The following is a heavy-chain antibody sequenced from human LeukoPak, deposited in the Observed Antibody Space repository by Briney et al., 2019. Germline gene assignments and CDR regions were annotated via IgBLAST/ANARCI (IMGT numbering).Heavy chain of an antibody. J-gene: IGHJ5*02. D-gene: IGHD3-22*01. CDR3: ARVNYDSSGSWFDP. CDR1: GGSISSGGYS. CDR2: IYHSGST. Sequence: DPSQTLSLTCVVSGGSISSGGYSWSWIRQPPGKGLEWIGYIYHSGSTYYNPSLKSRVTISVDRSKNQFSLKLSSVTAADTAVYYCARVNYDSSGSWFDPWGQGTLVTVSS. V-gene: IGHV4-30-2*01.